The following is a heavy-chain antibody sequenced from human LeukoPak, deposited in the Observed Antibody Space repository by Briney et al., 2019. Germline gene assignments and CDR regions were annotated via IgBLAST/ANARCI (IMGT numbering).Heavy chain of an antibody. D-gene: IGHD6-19*01. CDR1: GGSISSGSYY. Sequence: SETLSLTCTVSGGSISSGSYYWGWIRQSPGKRLEWIGSIYYSGSTYYNPSLKSRVTISVDTSKNQFSLKLSPVTAADTAVYYCARPTYSSGWYTTFDYWGQGTLVTVSS. J-gene: IGHJ4*02. V-gene: IGHV4-39*01. CDR3: ARPTYSSGWYTTFDY. CDR2: IYYSGST.